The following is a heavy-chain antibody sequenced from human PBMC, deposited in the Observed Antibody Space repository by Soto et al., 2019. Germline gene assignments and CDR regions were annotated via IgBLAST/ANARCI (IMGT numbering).Heavy chain of an antibody. CDR3: ARDPRGYCSGGSCYSVWFDP. CDR1: GGSISSYY. Sequence: LSLTCTVSGGSISSYYWSWIRQPPGKGLEWIGYIYYSGSTNYNPSLKSRVTISVDTSKNQFSLKLSSVTAADTAVYYCARDPRGYCSGGSCYSVWFDPWGQGTLVTVSS. CDR2: IYYSGST. V-gene: IGHV4-59*01. D-gene: IGHD2-15*01. J-gene: IGHJ5*02.